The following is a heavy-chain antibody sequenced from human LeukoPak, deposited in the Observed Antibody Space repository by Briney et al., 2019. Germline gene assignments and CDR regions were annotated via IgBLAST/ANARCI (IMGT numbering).Heavy chain of an antibody. J-gene: IGHJ4*02. D-gene: IGHD4-17*01. Sequence: PGGSLRLSCAASGFTVSSNYMSWVRQAPGKGLESVSSISAGGDRTHYADSVKGRFTVSRDNSKNTLYLQMNSLRAEDTAVYYCAKDRNYGEYFDYWGQGTLVTVSS. CDR1: GFTVSSNY. CDR3: AKDRNYGEYFDY. CDR2: ISAGGDRT. V-gene: IGHV3-23*01.